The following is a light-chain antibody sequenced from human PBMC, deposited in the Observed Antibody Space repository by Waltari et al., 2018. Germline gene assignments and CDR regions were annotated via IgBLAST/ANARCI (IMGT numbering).Light chain of an antibody. CDR1: ILGNKY. Sequence: SYELTQPPSGSVSPGQTASITCSGDILGNKYASWYQRKPGQSPLLVIYQDTNRPSGIPERFSGSKSGNAATLTISGTQAMDEADYYCQALGTGAWVFGGGTKLTVL. J-gene: IGLJ3*02. CDR3: QALGTGAWV. CDR2: QDT. V-gene: IGLV3-1*01.